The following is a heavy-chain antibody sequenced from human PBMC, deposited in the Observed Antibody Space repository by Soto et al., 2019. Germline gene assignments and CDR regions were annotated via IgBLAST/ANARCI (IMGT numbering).Heavy chain of an antibody. CDR3: ARAWYSSGWYFNY. J-gene: IGHJ4*02. Sequence: PSETLSLTCAVYGGSLRGYFWSWIRQPPGKGLEWIGEINHSGSTNYNPSLKSRVTISVDTSKNQFSLRLSSVTAADTAVYYCARAWYSSGWYFNYWGQGTLVTVSS. D-gene: IGHD6-19*01. V-gene: IGHV4-34*01. CDR2: INHSGST. CDR1: GGSLRGYF.